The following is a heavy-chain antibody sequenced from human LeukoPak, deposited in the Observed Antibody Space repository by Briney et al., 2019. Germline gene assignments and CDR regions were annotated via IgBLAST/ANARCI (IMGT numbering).Heavy chain of an antibody. Sequence: ASVSVSCKASGYSFTSYGISWVRQAPGQGLEWMGWISVYNGNTNYAQTLQGRVTITTDTSTSTAYMELRSLRSDDTAVYYCARDLKVREHNWFDPWGQGTLVTVSS. CDR3: ARDLKVREHNWFDP. V-gene: IGHV1-18*01. CDR1: GYSFTSYG. J-gene: IGHJ5*02. CDR2: ISVYNGNT. D-gene: IGHD3-10*01.